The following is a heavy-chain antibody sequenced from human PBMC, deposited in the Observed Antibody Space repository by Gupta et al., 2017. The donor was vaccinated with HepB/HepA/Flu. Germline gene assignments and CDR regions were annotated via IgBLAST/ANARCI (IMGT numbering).Heavy chain of an antibody. CDR3: AKFARGAEYYFDY. CDR2: IRGGGGST. V-gene: IGHV3-23*01. CDR1: GFTFSSYA. Sequence: EVQLLESGGGLVQPGGSVRLSCAASGFTFSSYAMGWVRQAPGKGLEWVSAIRGGGGSTYYADSVKGRFTISRDNSKNTLYLQMNSLRVEDTAVYYCAKFARGAEYYFDYWGQGTLVTVSS. J-gene: IGHJ4*02. D-gene: IGHD4/OR15-4a*01.